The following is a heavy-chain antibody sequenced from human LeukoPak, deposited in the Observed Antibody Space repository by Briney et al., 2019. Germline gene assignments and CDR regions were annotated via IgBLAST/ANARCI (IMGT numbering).Heavy chain of an antibody. Sequence: ASVKVSCKAPGYTFTGHYMHWVRQAPGQGLEWMGWINPNSGGTNYAQKFQGRVTMTRDTSISTAYMELSRLRSDDTAVYYCARRPQWLVQYYYYGMDVWGQGTTVTVSS. V-gene: IGHV1-2*02. CDR3: ARRPQWLVQYYYYGMDV. CDR1: GYTFTGHY. CDR2: INPNSGGT. D-gene: IGHD6-19*01. J-gene: IGHJ6*02.